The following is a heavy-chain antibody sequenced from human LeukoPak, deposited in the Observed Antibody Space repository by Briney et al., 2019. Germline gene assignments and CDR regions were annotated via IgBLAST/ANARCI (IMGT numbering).Heavy chain of an antibody. D-gene: IGHD3-10*01. V-gene: IGHV3-30*02. Sequence: GGSLRLSCAASGFTFSSYGMHWVRQAPGKGLEWVAFIRYDGSNKYYADSVKGRFTISRDNSKNTLYLQMNSLRAEDNAVYYCAKDGKYGSGSLDYWGQGTLVTVSS. J-gene: IGHJ4*02. CDR1: GFTFSSYG. CDR2: IRYDGSNK. CDR3: AKDGKYGSGSLDY.